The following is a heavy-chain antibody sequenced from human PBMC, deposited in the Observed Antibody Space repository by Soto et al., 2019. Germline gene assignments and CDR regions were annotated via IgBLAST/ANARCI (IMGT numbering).Heavy chain of an antibody. CDR3: ARNFDFDY. V-gene: IGHV3-48*02. J-gene: IGHJ4*02. Sequence: GGSLRLSCAASGFTFSSYSMNWVRQAPGKGLEWVSYISSSSTIYYADSVKGRFTISRDNAKNSLYLQMNSLRDEDTAVYYCARNFDFDYWGQGTLVTVSS. CDR2: ISSSSTI. CDR1: GFTFSSYS.